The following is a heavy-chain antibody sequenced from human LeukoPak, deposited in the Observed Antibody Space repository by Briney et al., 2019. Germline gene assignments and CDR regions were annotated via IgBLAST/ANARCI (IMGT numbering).Heavy chain of an antibody. D-gene: IGHD3-10*01. CDR3: ARVRFGELFSYFDY. CDR1: GFTFSSYS. CDR2: ISSSSSYI. V-gene: IGHV3-21*01. Sequence: GGSLRLSCAASGFTFSSYSMNWVRQAPGKGLEWVSSISSSSSYIYYADSVKGRFTISRDNAKNSLYLQMNSLRAEDTAVYYCARVRFGELFSYFDYWGQGTLVTVSS. J-gene: IGHJ4*02.